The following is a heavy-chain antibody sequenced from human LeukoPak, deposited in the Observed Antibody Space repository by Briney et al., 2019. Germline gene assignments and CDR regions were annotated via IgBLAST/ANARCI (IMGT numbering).Heavy chain of an antibody. CDR2: AFFGGST. Sequence: SGTLSLTCSVSGDSVRGHYWTWIRQPPGKGLEWIGFAFFGGSTDCSPSLKSRATVSVDTSNNQFSLNLNSVTPADTAVYYCARVSYSNNPYFDYWGQGILVTVSS. CDR1: GDSVRGHY. D-gene: IGHD6-13*01. CDR3: ARVSYSNNPYFDY. V-gene: IGHV4-59*02. J-gene: IGHJ4*02.